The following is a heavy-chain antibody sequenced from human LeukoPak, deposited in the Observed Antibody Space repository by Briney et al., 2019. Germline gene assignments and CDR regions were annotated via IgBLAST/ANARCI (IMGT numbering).Heavy chain of an antibody. V-gene: IGHV1-18*01. CDR2: ISAYNGNT. Sequence: ASVKVSCKASGYTFTSYGISWVRQAPGQGLEWMGWISAYNGNTNYAQKLQGRVTMTTDTSTSTAYMELRSLRSDDTAVYYCARDRFTIFGVVPPVTIDYWGQGTLVTVSS. CDR3: ARDRFTIFGVVPPVTIDY. D-gene: IGHD3-3*01. CDR1: GYTFTSYG. J-gene: IGHJ4*02.